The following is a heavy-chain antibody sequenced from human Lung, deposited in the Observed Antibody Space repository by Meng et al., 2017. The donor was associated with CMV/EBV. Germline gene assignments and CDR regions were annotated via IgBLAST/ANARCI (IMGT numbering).Heavy chain of an antibody. Sequence: GSLRLXXAVYGGSFSGYYWSWIRQPPGKGLEWIGEINHSGSTNYNPSLKSRVTISVDTSKNQFSLKLSSVTAADTAVYYCARGKARSSGVNKYYYYYGREVWGQETXVTGYS. V-gene: IGHV4-34*01. CDR3: ARGKARSSGVNKYYYYYGREV. D-gene: IGHD6-6*01. CDR2: INHSGST. CDR1: GGSFSGYY. J-gene: IGHJ6*01.